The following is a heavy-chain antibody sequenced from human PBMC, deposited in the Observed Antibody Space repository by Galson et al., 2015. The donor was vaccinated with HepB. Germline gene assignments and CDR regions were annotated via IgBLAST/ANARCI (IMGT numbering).Heavy chain of an antibody. CDR3: ARDRNSLDY. Sequence: SLRLSCAASGFTFSSYAMHWVCQAPGKGLEWVAVISYDGSNKYYADSVKGRFTISRDNSKNTLYLQMNSLRAEDTAVYYCARDRNSLDYWGQGTLVTVSS. D-gene: IGHD4-23*01. V-gene: IGHV3-30-3*01. J-gene: IGHJ4*02. CDR2: ISYDGSNK. CDR1: GFTFSSYA.